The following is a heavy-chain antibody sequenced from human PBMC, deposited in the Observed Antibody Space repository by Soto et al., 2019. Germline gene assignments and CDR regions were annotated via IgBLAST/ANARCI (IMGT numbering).Heavy chain of an antibody. CDR3: ARDCIYCGGYSRDV. Sequence: ASVKVSCKASGYPFTRYAMHWVRQAPGQSLEWMGWINTGNGNTIYSQKVQGRVTITRDTSASTVYMELSSLRSEDTAIYYCARDCIYCGGYSRDVWGRGTTVTVSS. CDR1: GYPFTRYA. V-gene: IGHV1-3*04. D-gene: IGHD2-21*01. J-gene: IGHJ6*02. CDR2: INTGNGNT.